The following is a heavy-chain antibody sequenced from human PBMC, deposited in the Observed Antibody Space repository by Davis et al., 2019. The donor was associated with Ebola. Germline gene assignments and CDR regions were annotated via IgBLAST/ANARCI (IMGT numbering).Heavy chain of an antibody. CDR1: GGSFSTYY. Sequence: MPSETLSLTCAVYGGSFSTYYWTWIRQPPGKGLAWIGEIKHNGGTKYNPSLRSRVTISVDTSKNQFSLKVSSVTAADTAVYYCARLRGVEATFSQYYYMDVWGKGTTVTVSS. D-gene: IGHD5-12*01. CDR3: ARLRGVEATFSQYYYMDV. CDR2: IKHNGGT. J-gene: IGHJ6*03. V-gene: IGHV4-34*01.